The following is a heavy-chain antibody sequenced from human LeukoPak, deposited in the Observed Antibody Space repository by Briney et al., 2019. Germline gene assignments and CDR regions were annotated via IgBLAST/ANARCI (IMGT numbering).Heavy chain of an antibody. Sequence: GGSLRLSCAASGFTFSSYAMHWVRQAPGKGLEWVALIPYDGSNKYYADSVKGRFTISRDNSKNTLYLQMNSLRAEDTAVYYCAKTVGASTFYYYMDVWGKGTTVTVTS. CDR3: AKTVGASTFYYYMDV. CDR2: IPYDGSNK. J-gene: IGHJ6*03. V-gene: IGHV3-30*04. CDR1: GFTFSSYA. D-gene: IGHD1-26*01.